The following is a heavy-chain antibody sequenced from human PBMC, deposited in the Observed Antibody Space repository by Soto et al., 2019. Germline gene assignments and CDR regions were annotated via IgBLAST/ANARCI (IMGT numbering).Heavy chain of an antibody. Sequence: ASVKVSCKASGYTFTSYGISWVRQAPGQGLEWMGWISAYNGNTNYAQKLQGRVTMTTDTSTSTAYMELRSLRSDDTAVYYCARGPNLYSSGWYSYWGQGTLVTVSS. J-gene: IGHJ4*02. V-gene: IGHV1-18*04. CDR2: ISAYNGNT. CDR1: GYTFTSYG. CDR3: ARGPNLYSSGWYSY. D-gene: IGHD6-19*01.